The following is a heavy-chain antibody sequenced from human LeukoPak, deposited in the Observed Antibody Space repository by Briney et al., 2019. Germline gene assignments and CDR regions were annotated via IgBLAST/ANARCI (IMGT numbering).Heavy chain of an antibody. CDR1: GGSISSSY. Sequence: SETLSLTCTVSGGSISSSYWSWIRQPPGKGLEWIGYMYYSGSTNYNPSLKSRVTISVDTSKDQFSLKLSSVTAADTAVYYCAREYRSGVDYWGQGTLVTVSS. D-gene: IGHD6-19*01. CDR3: AREYRSGVDY. J-gene: IGHJ4*02. CDR2: MYYSGST. V-gene: IGHV4-59*01.